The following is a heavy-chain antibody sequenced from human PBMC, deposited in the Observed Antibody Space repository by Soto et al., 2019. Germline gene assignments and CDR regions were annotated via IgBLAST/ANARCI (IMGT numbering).Heavy chain of an antibody. Sequence: ASVKVSCKASGYTFSSYDINWVRQATGQGLEWMGWMNPHSGKTACAQKFQGRVTMTWNTSISTAYMDLSSLRSEDTAMYYCARCSRYYRYLHSVPAQRSSDL. J-gene: IGHJ2*01. V-gene: IGHV1-8*01. D-gene: IGHD1-26*01. CDR1: GYTFSSYD. CDR2: MNPHSGKT. CDR3: ARCSRYYRYLHSVPAQRSSDL.